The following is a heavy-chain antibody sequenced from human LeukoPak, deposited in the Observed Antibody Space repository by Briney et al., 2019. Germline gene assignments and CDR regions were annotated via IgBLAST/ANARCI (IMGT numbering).Heavy chain of an antibody. CDR2: IIPILGIA. Sequence: SVKVSCKASGGTFSSYAISWVRQAPGQGLEWMGRIIPILGIANYAQKFQGRVTITADKSTSTAYMELSSLRSEDTAVYYCARDPLRGYYYDNSGSTPPWFDPWGQGTLVAVSS. CDR1: GGTFSSYA. V-gene: IGHV1-69*04. D-gene: IGHD3-22*01. J-gene: IGHJ5*02. CDR3: ARDPLRGYYYDNSGSTPPWFDP.